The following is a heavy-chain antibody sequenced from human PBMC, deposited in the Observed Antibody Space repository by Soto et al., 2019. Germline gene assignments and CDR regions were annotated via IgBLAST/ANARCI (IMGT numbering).Heavy chain of an antibody. Sequence: QVQLVQSGAEVKKPGSSVKVSCKASGGTFSSYTISWVRQAPGQGRELMGRIIPILGIANYAQKCQGRVTITACKSTSTAYMELSSLRSEDTAVYYCARVGTAMFFDYWGQGALVTVSS. J-gene: IGHJ4*02. V-gene: IGHV1-69*02. CDR3: ARVGTAMFFDY. CDR2: IIPILGIA. CDR1: GGTFSSYT. D-gene: IGHD5-18*01.